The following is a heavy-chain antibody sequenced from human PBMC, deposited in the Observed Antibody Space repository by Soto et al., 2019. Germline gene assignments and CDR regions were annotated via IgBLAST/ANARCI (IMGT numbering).Heavy chain of an antibody. CDR2: VSPSGHT. CDR1: GDSISSYS. D-gene: IGHD1-26*01. V-gene: IGHV4-4*07. J-gene: IGHJ6*02. Sequence: LSLTCAVSGDSISSYSWNWIRQTAGRGLEWIGRVSPSGHTHYKSSFETRVTISVDRSKNQFFLELSSVTAADTALYYCVRDGAWRGFDVWGQGTTVTVSS. CDR3: VRDGAWRGFDV.